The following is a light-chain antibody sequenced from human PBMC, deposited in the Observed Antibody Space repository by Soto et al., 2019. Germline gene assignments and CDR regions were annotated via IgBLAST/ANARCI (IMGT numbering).Light chain of an antibody. Sequence: EIVLTQSPATLSLSPGERATLSCRASQSVSIYLAWYQQKPGQAPRLLIYDASNRATGTPARFSGSGSGTDFTLTISSLEPEDFAVYYCQPRSNWPLTFGGGTNVEIK. CDR2: DAS. V-gene: IGKV3-11*01. CDR1: QSVSIY. CDR3: QPRSNWPLT. J-gene: IGKJ4*01.